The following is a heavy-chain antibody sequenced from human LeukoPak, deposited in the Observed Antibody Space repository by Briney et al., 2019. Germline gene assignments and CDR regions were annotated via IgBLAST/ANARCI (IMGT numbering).Heavy chain of an antibody. V-gene: IGHV3-23*01. CDR2: ISGSGGST. Sequence: GGSLRLSCAASGFTFSSYAMSWVRQAPGKGLEWVSAISGSGGSTYYADSVKGRFTISRDNSKNTLYLQLKSLRAEGTAVYYFXKGGQDITIXGXXNXXXDPWGQGTLVTVSS. D-gene: IGHD3-3*01. J-gene: IGHJ5*02. CDR1: GFTFSSYA. CDR3: XKGGQDITIXGXXNXXXDP.